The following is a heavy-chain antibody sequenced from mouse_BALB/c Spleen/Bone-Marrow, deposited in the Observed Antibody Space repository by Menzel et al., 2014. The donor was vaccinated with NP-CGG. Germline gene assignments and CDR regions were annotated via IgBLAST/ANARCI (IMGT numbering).Heavy chain of an antibody. CDR2: INPSNGRT. Sequence: QVQLQQSGAELVKPGASVKLSCKASGYTFTGYWMHWVKQRPGQGLEWIGEINPSNGRTNYNEKFKSMATLTVDKSSSTDNMHLSIRTSEDSAVFYCARLSYGNNYIMDFWGQGTSVTVSS. V-gene: IGHV1S81*02. CDR1: GYTFTGYW. CDR3: ARLSYGNNYIMDF. D-gene: IGHD1-1*01. J-gene: IGHJ4*01.